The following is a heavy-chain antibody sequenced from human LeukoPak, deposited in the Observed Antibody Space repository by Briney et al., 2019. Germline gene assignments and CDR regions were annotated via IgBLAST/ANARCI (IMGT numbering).Heavy chain of an antibody. CDR3: ARGAYYYGSGLPFDP. V-gene: IGHV4-4*07. J-gene: IGHJ5*02. D-gene: IGHD3-10*01. CDR2: IYTSGST. CDR1: GGSISSYY. Sequence: SETLSPTCTVSGGSISSYYWSWIRQPAGKGLEWIGRIYTSGSTNYNPSLKSRVTMSVDTSKNQFSLKLSSVTAADTAVYYCARGAYYYGSGLPFDPWGQGTLVTVSS.